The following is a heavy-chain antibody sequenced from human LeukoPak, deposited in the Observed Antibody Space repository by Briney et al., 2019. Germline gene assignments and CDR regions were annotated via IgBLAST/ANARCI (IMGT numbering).Heavy chain of an antibody. CDR3: AREGVYYYGMDV. J-gene: IGHJ6*02. Sequence: GASVKVSCKASGYTFTSYDINWVRQATGQGLEWMGWMNPNSGNTGYAQKSQGRVTMTRNTSISTAYMELSSLRSEDTAVYYCAREGVYYYGMDVWGQGTTVTVSS. CDR1: GYTFTSYD. V-gene: IGHV1-8*01. CDR2: MNPNSGNT. D-gene: IGHD2-8*01.